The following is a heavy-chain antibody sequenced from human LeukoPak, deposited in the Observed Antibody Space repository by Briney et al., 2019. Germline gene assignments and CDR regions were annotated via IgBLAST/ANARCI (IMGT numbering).Heavy chain of an antibody. CDR3: AKGHSNSDLTYY. V-gene: IGHV3-30*18. Sequence: PGRSLRLSCAASGFTFSSYDIHWVRQAPGKGLEWVAVISYDGSNKNYAGSVKGRFTISRDNSKNTLYLQMNSLRSEDTAVYYCAKGHSNSDLTYYWGQGTLVTVSS. D-gene: IGHD4-11*01. CDR2: ISYDGSNK. CDR1: GFTFSSYD. J-gene: IGHJ4*02.